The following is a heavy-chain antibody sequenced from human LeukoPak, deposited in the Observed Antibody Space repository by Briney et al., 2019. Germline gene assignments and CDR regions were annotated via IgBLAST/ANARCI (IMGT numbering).Heavy chain of an antibody. CDR1: GYIFTSYW. D-gene: IGHD4-17*01. Sequence: GESLKISCKGSGYIFTSYWISWVRQMPGKGLEWMGMIDPSDSYTNFSPSFQGHVTISADKSISTAYLQWSSLKASDTAMYYCARLDYGDDFDYWGQGTLVTVSS. CDR3: ARLDYGDDFDY. V-gene: IGHV5-10-1*01. J-gene: IGHJ4*02. CDR2: IDPSDSYT.